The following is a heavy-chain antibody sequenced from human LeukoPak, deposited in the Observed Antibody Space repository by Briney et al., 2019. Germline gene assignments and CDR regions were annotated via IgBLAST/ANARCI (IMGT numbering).Heavy chain of an antibody. D-gene: IGHD3-3*01. CDR3: ARDCDFWSGYYTFDY. Sequence: SETLSLTCAVYGGSFSGYYWSWIRQPPGKGLEWIGEINQSGSTNYNPPLKSRVTISVDTSKNQFSLKLSSVTAADTAVYYCARDCDFWSGYYTFDYWGQGTLVTVSS. CDR1: GGSFSGYY. V-gene: IGHV4-34*01. J-gene: IGHJ4*02. CDR2: INQSGST.